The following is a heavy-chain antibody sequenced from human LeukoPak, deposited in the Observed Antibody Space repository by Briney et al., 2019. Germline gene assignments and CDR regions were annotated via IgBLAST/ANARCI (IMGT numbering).Heavy chain of an antibody. Sequence: PSETLSLTCTVSGGSISSGGYYWSWIRQPPGKGLEWIGYIYHSGSTYYNPSLKSRVTISVDTSKNQFSLKLSSVTAADTAVYYCARRSSSSLKVNFDYWGQGTLVTVSS. V-gene: IGHV4-30-2*01. CDR3: ARRSSSSLKVNFDY. D-gene: IGHD6-6*01. CDR2: IYHSGST. CDR1: GGSISSGGYY. J-gene: IGHJ4*02.